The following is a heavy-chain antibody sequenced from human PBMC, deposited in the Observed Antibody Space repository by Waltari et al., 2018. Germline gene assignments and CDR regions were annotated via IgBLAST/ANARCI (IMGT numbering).Heavy chain of an antibody. CDR1: GGTFSSYA. CDR3: ARDRSSGWYGDAFDI. D-gene: IGHD6-19*01. Sequence: QVQLVQSGAEVKKPGSSVKVSCKASGGTFSSYAISWVRQAPGQGLEWMGRINPNSGGTNYAQKFQGRVTMTRDTSISTAYMELSRLRSDDTAVYYCARDRSSGWYGDAFDIWGQGTMVTVSS. V-gene: IGHV1-2*06. CDR2: INPNSGGT. J-gene: IGHJ3*02.